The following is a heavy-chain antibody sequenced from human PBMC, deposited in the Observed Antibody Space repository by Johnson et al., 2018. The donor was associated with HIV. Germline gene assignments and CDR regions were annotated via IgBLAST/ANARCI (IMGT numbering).Heavy chain of an antibody. V-gene: IGHV3-64*01. CDR2: ISSDGGSS. CDR3: AKGYGGNGGAFDI. CDR1: GFTFSSYA. Sequence: EQLEESGGGLVQPGGSLRLSCAASGFTFSSYAMHWVRQAPGKGLEYVSAISSDGGSSYSANSVKGRFTISRDNSKNTLYLQMNSLRAEDTAVYYCAKGYGGNGGAFDIWGQGTMVTVSS. D-gene: IGHD4-23*01. J-gene: IGHJ3*02.